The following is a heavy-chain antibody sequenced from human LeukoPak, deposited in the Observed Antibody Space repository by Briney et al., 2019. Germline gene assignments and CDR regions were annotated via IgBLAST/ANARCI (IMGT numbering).Heavy chain of an antibody. V-gene: IGHV4-4*07. CDR2: IYTSGST. CDR3: ASSFLRYCSGGSCYWAFDY. J-gene: IGHJ4*02. D-gene: IGHD2-15*01. CDR1: GGSISSYY. Sequence: SETLSLTCSVSGGSISSYYWSWIRQPAGKGLEWIGRIYTSGSTNYNPSLKSRVTMSVDTSKNQFSLKLSSVTAADTAVYYCASSFLRYCSGGSCYWAFDYWGQGTLVTVSS.